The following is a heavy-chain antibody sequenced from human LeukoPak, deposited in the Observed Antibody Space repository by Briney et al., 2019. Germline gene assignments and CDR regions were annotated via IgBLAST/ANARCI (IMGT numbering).Heavy chain of an antibody. D-gene: IGHD1-26*01. CDR1: GFTFSDYY. Sequence: GGTLRLSCVASGFTFSDYYMSWIRQAPGKGLEWVSYMSGSGTTIYYADSVKGRFTISRDNAKNSLYLQMNSLRGEDTAVYYCARFFRSGSFLDYWGQGTLVTVSS. J-gene: IGHJ4*02. CDR2: MSGSGTTI. CDR3: ARFFRSGSFLDY. V-gene: IGHV3-11*01.